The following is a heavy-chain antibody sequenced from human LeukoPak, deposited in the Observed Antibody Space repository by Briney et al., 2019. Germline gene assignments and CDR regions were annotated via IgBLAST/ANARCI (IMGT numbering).Heavy chain of an antibody. V-gene: IGHV1-46*01. CDR3: ARVLVDTAMAYDH. D-gene: IGHD5-18*01. CDR1: GYTFTGYY. CDR2: INPSGNST. J-gene: IGHJ4*02. Sequence: VASVKVSCKASGYTFTGYYMHWVRQAPGQGLEWMGVINPSGNSTSYAQKFQGRVTMTRDTSTSTVYMELSSLTSEDTAMYYCARVLVDTAMAYDHWGQGTLVTVSS.